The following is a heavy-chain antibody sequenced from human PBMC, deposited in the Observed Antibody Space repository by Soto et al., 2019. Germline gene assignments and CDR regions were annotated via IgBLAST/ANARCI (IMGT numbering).Heavy chain of an antibody. CDR1: GFTFSNYW. CDR2: IKSDGSTT. Sequence: EVQLVESGGGLVQPGGSLRLSCAASGFTFSNYWMHWVRQAAGKGLVWVSRIKSDGSTTNYAKSVKGRFTISRDNAENTLYLQMNSLRAEDTAVYFCARSVWWELQLDYWGQGTLVTVSS. D-gene: IGHD1-26*01. V-gene: IGHV3-74*01. J-gene: IGHJ4*02. CDR3: ARSVWWELQLDY.